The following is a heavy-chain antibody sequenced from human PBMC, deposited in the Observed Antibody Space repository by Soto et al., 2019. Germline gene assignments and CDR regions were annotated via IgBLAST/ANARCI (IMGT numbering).Heavy chain of an antibody. V-gene: IGHV1-18*01. CDR3: ARPIQYYFDTSAQSAWFDP. D-gene: IGHD3-22*01. Sequence: QVQLVQSGAEVKKPGASVKVSCKASGYTFTSYGISWVRQAPGQGLEWMGWISAYNGNTNYAQKLQGRVTITADESTSTAYMELSSLRSEDTAVYYCARPIQYYFDTSAQSAWFDPWGQGTLVTVSS. CDR2: ISAYNGNT. CDR1: GYTFTSYG. J-gene: IGHJ5*02.